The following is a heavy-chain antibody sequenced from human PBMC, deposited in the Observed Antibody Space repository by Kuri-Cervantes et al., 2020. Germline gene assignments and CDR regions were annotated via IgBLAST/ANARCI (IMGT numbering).Heavy chain of an antibody. CDR3: ASGPIQLWLRGGSWFDP. J-gene: IGHJ5*02. D-gene: IGHD5-18*01. CDR2: IYYSRST. V-gene: IGHV4-30-4*08. Sequence: TLSLTCTVSGGSISSSSYDWGWIRQPAGKGLEWIGYIYYSRSTYYNPSLKSRVTISVDTCKYQFSLTLSSVTAADTAVFYCASGPIQLWLRGGSWFDPWGQGTLVTVSS. CDR1: GGSISSSSYD.